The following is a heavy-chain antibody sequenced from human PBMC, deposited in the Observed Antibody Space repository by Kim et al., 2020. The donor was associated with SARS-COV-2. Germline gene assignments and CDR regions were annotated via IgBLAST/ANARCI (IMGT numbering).Heavy chain of an antibody. J-gene: IGHJ3*02. CDR2: LQSIGNS. Sequence: SETLSLTCTVSGGSISRSYWGWIRQPAGKGLEWLGRLQSIGNSKYNPSLRGRVTMSVDTSNNQFSLKLTSVTAADRAVYYCASLIGISTGAVYIWGKG. CDR1: GGSISRSY. CDR3: ASLIGISTGAVYI. D-gene: IGHD1-26*01. V-gene: IGHV4-4*07.